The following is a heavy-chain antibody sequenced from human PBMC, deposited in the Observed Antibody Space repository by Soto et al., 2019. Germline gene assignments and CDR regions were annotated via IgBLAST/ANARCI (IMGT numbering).Heavy chain of an antibody. CDR1: GFTFSSYD. D-gene: IGHD5-12*01. CDR3: ARDRGGYRVHYYGMDV. V-gene: IGHV3-13*01. Sequence: PGGSLRLSCAASGFTFSSYDMHWVRQATGKGLEWVSAIGTAGDTYYPGSVKGRFTISRENAKNSLYLQMNSLRAEDTAVYYCARDRGGYRVHYYGMDVWGQGTTVTVSS. J-gene: IGHJ6*02. CDR2: IGTAGDT.